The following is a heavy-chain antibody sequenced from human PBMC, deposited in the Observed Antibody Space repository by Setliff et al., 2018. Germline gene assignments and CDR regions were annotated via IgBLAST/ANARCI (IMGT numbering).Heavy chain of an antibody. CDR2: IYPGDSDT. D-gene: IGHD7-27*01. V-gene: IGHV5-51*01. J-gene: IGHJ3*01. CDR3: ARQTRRFAVINWGPRDAFDL. CDR1: GYSFTSYW. Sequence: PGESLKISCQGSGYSFTSYWIGWVRQMPGKGLEWMGIIYPGDSDTRYSPSFQGQVAMSADKSISTAYLQFSSLKASDTAMYYCARQTRRFAVINWGPRDAFDLWGQGTMVTVSS.